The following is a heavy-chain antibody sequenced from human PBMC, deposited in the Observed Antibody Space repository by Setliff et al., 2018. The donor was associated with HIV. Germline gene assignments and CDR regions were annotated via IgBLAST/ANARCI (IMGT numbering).Heavy chain of an antibody. J-gene: IGHJ3*01. V-gene: IGHV3-7*01. CDR2: IKEDGSAK. CDR3: AKDGSRELNYAVF. CDR1: RFTFSTSW. Sequence: PGGSLRLSCAASRFTFSTSWMTWVRQAPGKGLEWVANIKEDGSAKYYLDSVKGRFTISRDNAKNSLYLEMNSLRAEDTAVYYCAKDGSRELNYAVFWGQGTMVTVSS. D-gene: IGHD2-2*01.